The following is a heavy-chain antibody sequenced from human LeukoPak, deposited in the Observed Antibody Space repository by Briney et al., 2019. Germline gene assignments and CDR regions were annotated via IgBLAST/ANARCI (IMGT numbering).Heavy chain of an antibody. CDR2: IIPIFGTA. Sequence: ASVKVSCKASGGTFSSYAISWVRQAPGQGLEWMGGIIPIFGTANYAQKFQGRVTMTRDTSTSTVYMELSSLRSEDTAVYYCAREQGVTSPGGDHWGQGTLVTVSS. CDR1: GGTFSSYA. J-gene: IGHJ4*02. D-gene: IGHD4-23*01. CDR3: AREQGVTSPGGDH. V-gene: IGHV1-69*05.